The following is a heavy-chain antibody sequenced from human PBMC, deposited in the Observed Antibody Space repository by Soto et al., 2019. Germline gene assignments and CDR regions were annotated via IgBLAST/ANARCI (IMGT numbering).Heavy chain of an antibody. J-gene: IGHJ6*02. CDR2: VYYAGAT. D-gene: IGHD3-16*01. V-gene: IGHV4-59*01. Sequence: QVQLQESGPGLVRPSETLSLTCTVSGDAMSSNYWSWTRQPPGKGLEWIGYVYYAGATSYNPSLKSRVTISVDTSKNQFSLKLSSVTAADTAVYYCARAMGDWGTYYYYYGMDVWGQGTTVTVSS. CDR1: GDAMSSNY. CDR3: ARAMGDWGTYYYYYGMDV.